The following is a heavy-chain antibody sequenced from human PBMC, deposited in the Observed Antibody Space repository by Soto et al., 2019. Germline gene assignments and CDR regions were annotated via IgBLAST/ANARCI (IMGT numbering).Heavy chain of an antibody. Sequence: PSETLSLTCTVSGGSISSSSYYWGWIRQPPGKGLEWIGEINHSGSTNYNPSLKSRVTISVDTSKNQFSLKLSSVTAADTAVYYCARATKVYYYGSGTESAFDIWGQGTMVTVSS. D-gene: IGHD3-10*01. CDR2: INHSGST. V-gene: IGHV4-39*07. CDR3: ARATKVYYYGSGTESAFDI. J-gene: IGHJ3*02. CDR1: GGSISSSSYY.